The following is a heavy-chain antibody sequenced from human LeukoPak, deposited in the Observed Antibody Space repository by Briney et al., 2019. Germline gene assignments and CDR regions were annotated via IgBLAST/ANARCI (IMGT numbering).Heavy chain of an antibody. D-gene: IGHD3-3*01. CDR1: GFTFSSYA. J-gene: IGHJ4*02. Sequence: GGSLRLSCAASGFTFSSYAMSWVRQAPGKGLEWVSAISGSGGSTYYADSVKGRFTISRDNSKNTLYLQMNSLRAEDTAVYYCAKQPYDYDFWSGYFVYFDYWGQGTLVTVSS. CDR2: ISGSGGST. V-gene: IGHV3-23*01. CDR3: AKQPYDYDFWSGYFVYFDY.